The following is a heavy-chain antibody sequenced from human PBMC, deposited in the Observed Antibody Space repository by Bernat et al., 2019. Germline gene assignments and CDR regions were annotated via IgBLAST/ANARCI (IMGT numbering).Heavy chain of an antibody. D-gene: IGHD6-19*01. CDR3: AREGIAVAGSFDY. Sequence: QVQLQQWGAGLLKPSETLSLTCAVYGGSFSGYYWSWIRQPPGKGLEWIGEINHSGSTNYNPSLKSRVTISVDTSKNQFSLKRSSVTAADTAVYYCAREGIAVAGSFDYWGQGTLVTVSS. CDR1: GGSFSGYY. V-gene: IGHV4-34*01. J-gene: IGHJ4*02. CDR2: INHSGST.